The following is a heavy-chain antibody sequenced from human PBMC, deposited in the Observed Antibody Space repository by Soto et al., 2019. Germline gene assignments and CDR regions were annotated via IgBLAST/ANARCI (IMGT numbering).Heavy chain of an antibody. V-gene: IGHV1-69*01. CDR2: IIPIFGTA. D-gene: IGHD5-12*01. CDR1: GGTFSSYA. J-gene: IGHJ6*02. CDR3: ARGALVATSAGYDYGMDV. Sequence: QVQLVQSGAEVKKPGSSVKVSCKASGGTFSSYAISWVRQAPGQGLEWMGGIIPIFGTANYAQKFQGRVTITADESTSTAYMDLSSLRSDDTAVYYCARGALVATSAGYDYGMDVWGQGTTVTVSS.